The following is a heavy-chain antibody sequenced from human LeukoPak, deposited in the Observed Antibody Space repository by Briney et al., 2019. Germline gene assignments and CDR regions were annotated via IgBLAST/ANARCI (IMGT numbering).Heavy chain of an antibody. Sequence: PGGSLRLSCAASGFTFSSYSMNWVRQAPGKGLEWVSSISSSSSYIYYADSVKGRFTISRDNAKNSLYLQMNSLRAEDTAVYYCARHYMVRGVITGYFDYWGQGTLVTVSS. J-gene: IGHJ4*02. V-gene: IGHV3-21*01. CDR2: ISSSSSYI. D-gene: IGHD3-10*01. CDR1: GFTFSSYS. CDR3: ARHYMVRGVITGYFDY.